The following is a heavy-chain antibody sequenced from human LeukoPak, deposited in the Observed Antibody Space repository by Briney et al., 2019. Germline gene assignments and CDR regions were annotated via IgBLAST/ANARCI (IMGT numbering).Heavy chain of an antibody. J-gene: IGHJ5*02. V-gene: IGHV1-46*01. CDR2: INPSDGRT. CDR1: GYTFTSHY. D-gene: IGHD1-26*01. CDR3: ARDPNAQRIVGASPRFDP. Sequence: ASVKVSCKASGYTFTSHYIHWVRQAPGQGLEWMGIINPSDGRTSYAQKFLGRVTMTRDTSTSTVYMELSSLRSEDTAVYYCARDPNAQRIVGASPRFDPWGQGTLVTVSS.